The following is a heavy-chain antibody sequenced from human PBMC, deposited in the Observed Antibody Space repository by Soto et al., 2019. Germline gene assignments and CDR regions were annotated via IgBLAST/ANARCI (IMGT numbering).Heavy chain of an antibody. CDR1: GFTFSNYC. CDR3: VRDSHGEY. CDR2: IDHDGPT. J-gene: IGHJ4*02. V-gene: IGHV3-74*01. Sequence: EVQLVESGGGLVQPGGSLRLSCAGSGFTFSNYCMHWVRQAPGKGLEWVSRIDHDGPTDYAAAVRGRFTISRDNAETTLYLQMNILRPADKAVYDCVRDSHGEYWGQGNLVTVSS.